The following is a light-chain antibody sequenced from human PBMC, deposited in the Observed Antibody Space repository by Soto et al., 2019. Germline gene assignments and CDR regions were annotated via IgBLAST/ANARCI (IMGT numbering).Light chain of an antibody. CDR3: QQLHDSPIT. J-gene: IGKJ5*01. Sequence: ILLTQSPSSLSASVGDRVTITCRASQGIDSSFAWYQEKPGKAPKLLIYAASSLQSGVPSRFRGSGSGTDFTLTISRLQPEDFSTYYCQQLHDSPITFGQGTRLEIK. V-gene: IGKV1-9*01. CDR2: AAS. CDR1: QGIDSS.